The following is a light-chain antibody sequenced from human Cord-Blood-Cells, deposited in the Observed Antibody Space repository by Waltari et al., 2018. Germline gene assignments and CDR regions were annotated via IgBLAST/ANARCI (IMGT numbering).Light chain of an antibody. CDR1: QSVSSY. Sequence: EIVLTQSPATLSLSPGERATLSCRASQSVSSYLAWYQQKPGQAPRLLIYDASNRATGIPARFSGSGSGTDFTLTISSLEPEDFAVYYCQQRSNGYTFGQGTKPEIK. V-gene: IGKV3-11*01. CDR3: QQRSNGYT. J-gene: IGKJ2*01. CDR2: DAS.